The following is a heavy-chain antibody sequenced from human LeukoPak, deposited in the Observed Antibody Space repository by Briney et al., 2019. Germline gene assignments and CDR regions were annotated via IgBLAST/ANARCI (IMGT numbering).Heavy chain of an antibody. V-gene: IGHV1-69*01. CDR2: IIPIFGTA. J-gene: IGHJ4*02. Sequence: SVKVSCTASGGTFSSYAISWVRQAPGQGLEWMGGIIPIFGTANYAQKFQGRVTIAADESTSTAYMELSSLRSEDTAVYYCARTAARPAAGPSFDYWGQGTLVTVSS. CDR3: ARTAARPAAGPSFDY. D-gene: IGHD6-13*01. CDR1: GGTFSSYA.